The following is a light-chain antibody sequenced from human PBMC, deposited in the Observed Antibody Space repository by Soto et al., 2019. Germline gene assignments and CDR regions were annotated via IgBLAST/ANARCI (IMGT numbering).Light chain of an antibody. Sequence: EIVLTQSPGTLSLSPVERATLSCRASQSVSNNYLAWYQQKPGQAPRLLIYGASNRATGIPARFSGSGSGTDFTLTISRLEPEDFAVYYCQQYGSSPPWTFGQGTKVDIK. J-gene: IGKJ1*01. CDR3: QQYGSSPPWT. CDR1: QSVSNNY. V-gene: IGKV3-20*01. CDR2: GAS.